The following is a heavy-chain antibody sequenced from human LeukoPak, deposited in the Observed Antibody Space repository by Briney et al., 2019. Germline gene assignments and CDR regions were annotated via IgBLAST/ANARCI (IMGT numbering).Heavy chain of an antibody. CDR3: ARRGGSGRAFDY. D-gene: IGHD1-26*01. CDR1: GASISGGTYY. V-gene: IGHV4-39*01. J-gene: IGHJ4*02. Sequence: SETLSLTCSVSGASISGGTYYWGWIRQPPGKGLEWIGSIYYTGSTYDNPSLKSRVTISVDTSKNQFSLKLSSVSAADTAVYYCARRGGSGRAFDYWGQGTLVTVSS. CDR2: IYYTGST.